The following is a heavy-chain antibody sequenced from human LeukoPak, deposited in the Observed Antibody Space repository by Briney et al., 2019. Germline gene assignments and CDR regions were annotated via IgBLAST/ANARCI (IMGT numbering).Heavy chain of an antibody. Sequence: PSETLFLTCTVSGDSISSYYWTWIRQPPGKALEYIGYIYYSGSTNYNPSLQSRVTISVDTSKNQFSLKLNSVTAADTAVYYCASGKYLDYWGQGILVTVSS. V-gene: IGHV4-59*01. CDR2: IYYSGST. CDR1: GDSISSYY. J-gene: IGHJ4*02. CDR3: ASGKYLDY.